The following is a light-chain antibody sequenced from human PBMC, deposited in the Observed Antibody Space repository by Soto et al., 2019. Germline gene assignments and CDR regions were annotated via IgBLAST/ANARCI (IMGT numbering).Light chain of an antibody. CDR3: QQYGSSST. Sequence: IVLTPSPGTLSLSPGERATLSCRASQSVSSSYLAWYQQKPGQAPRLLIYGASSRPTGIPDRFSGSGSGTDFTLTISRLEPEDFAVYYCQQYGSSSTFGQGTRLEN. CDR1: QSVSSSY. V-gene: IGKV3-20*01. CDR2: GAS. J-gene: IGKJ5*01.